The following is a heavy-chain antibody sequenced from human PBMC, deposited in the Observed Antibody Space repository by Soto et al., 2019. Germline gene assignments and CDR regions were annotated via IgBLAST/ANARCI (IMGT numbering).Heavy chain of an antibody. Sequence: SETLSLTXTVSGDSMATGGHYYNWIRQVPGKGLEWIGYVYYSGATHYTPSLRARATISRDTSRNQFSLRLVSVTAADTALYYCARDKDLQPTVWGFWGQGIQVTVS. CDR3: ARDKDLQPTVWGF. CDR1: GDSMATGGHY. D-gene: IGHD3-16*01. V-gene: IGHV4-31*02. CDR2: VYYSGAT. J-gene: IGHJ4*02.